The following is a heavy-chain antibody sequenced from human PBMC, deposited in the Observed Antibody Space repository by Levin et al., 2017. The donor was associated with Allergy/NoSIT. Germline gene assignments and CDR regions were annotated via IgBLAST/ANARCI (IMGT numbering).Heavy chain of an antibody. Sequence: SQTLSLTCTVSNGSVSSGSYYWTWIRQPPGKGLEWIGYIYYSGSTNYNPSLKSRVTISLDTSKNQFSLKLSSVTAADTAVYYCASHPRYNTAWQALDFWGQGTLVTVSS. CDR2: IYYSGST. CDR3: ASHPRYNTAWQALDF. J-gene: IGHJ4*02. D-gene: IGHD1-14*01. CDR1: NGSVSSGSYY. V-gene: IGHV4-61*01.